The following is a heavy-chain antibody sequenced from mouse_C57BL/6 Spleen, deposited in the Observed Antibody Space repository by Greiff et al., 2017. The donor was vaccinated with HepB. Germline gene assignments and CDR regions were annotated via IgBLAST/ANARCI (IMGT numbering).Heavy chain of an antibody. CDR1: GYSITSGYY. CDR2: ISYDGSN. D-gene: IGHD1-1*01. V-gene: IGHV3-6*01. CDR3: AREDYGSPYYAMDY. J-gene: IGHJ4*01. Sequence: EVKVEESGPGLVKPSQSLSLTCSVTGYSITSGYYWNWIRQFPGNKLEWMGYISYDGSNNYNPSLKNRISITRDTSKNQFFLKLNSVTTEDTATYYCAREDYGSPYYAMDYWGQGTSVTVSS.